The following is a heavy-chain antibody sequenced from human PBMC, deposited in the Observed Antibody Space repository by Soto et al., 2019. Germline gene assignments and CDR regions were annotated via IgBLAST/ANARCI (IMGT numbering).Heavy chain of an antibody. CDR1: GFTLTTYS. CDR3: VRERGLSSYYGMDV. J-gene: IGHJ6*02. V-gene: IGHV3-21*01. Sequence: GSLRLSRAASGFTLTTYSMNWVRQASGKGLEWVASISSSSSHIYYADSVKGRFTISRDNARNSLYLQMNSLRAEDTAVYYCVRERGLSSYYGMDVWGQGTTVTVSS. CDR2: ISSSSSHI. D-gene: IGHD3-10*01.